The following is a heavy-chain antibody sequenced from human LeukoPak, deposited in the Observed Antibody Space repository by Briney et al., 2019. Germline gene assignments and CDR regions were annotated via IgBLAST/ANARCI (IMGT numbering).Heavy chain of an antibody. CDR2: IYYNGDT. Sequence: SGTLSLTCTVSGGSINSYYWSWIRQPPGKGLEWIGYIYYNGDTNYNPSLTSRVNISVHTSKNQFSLNLTSVTSADTAIYYCARHKIQRSLGGVPDWFDPWGQGTLVTVSS. V-gene: IGHV4-59*08. CDR3: ARHKIQRSLGGVPDWFDP. D-gene: IGHD3-3*01. J-gene: IGHJ5*02. CDR1: GGSINSYY.